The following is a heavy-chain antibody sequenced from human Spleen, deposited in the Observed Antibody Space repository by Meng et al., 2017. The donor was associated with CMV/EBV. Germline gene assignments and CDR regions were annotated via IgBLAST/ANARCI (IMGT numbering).Heavy chain of an antibody. CDR2: IQYDGSNK. Sequence: ASGFTFSSYGMHWVRQAPGKGLEWVAFIQYDGSNKYYADSVKGRFTISRDNSKNTLYLQMNSLRAEDTAVYYCAKLDDFWSGYYSAPWGQGTLVTVSS. CDR3: AKLDDFWSGYYSAP. CDR1: GFTFSSYG. J-gene: IGHJ5*02. V-gene: IGHV3-30*02. D-gene: IGHD3-3*01.